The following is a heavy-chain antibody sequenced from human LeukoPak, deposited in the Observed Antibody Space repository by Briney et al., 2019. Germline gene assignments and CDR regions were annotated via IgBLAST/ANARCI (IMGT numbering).Heavy chain of an antibody. D-gene: IGHD1-1*01. CDR1: GFTFSSYA. CDR3: ARERYMGAFDI. V-gene: IGHV3-66*01. J-gene: IGHJ3*02. CDR2: IYSGGST. Sequence: GGSLRLSCAASGFTFSSYAMSWVRQAPGKGLEWVSVIYSGGSTYYADSVKGRFTISRDNSKNTLYLQMNSLRAEDTAVYYCARERYMGAFDIWGQGTMVTVSS.